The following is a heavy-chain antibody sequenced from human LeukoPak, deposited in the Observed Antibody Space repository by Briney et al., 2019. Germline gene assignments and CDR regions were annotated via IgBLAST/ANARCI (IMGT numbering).Heavy chain of an antibody. D-gene: IGHD6-19*01. J-gene: IGHJ4*02. CDR2: ISYDGSNK. V-gene: IGHV3-30*04. Sequence: GRSLRLSCAASGFTFSSYAMHWVRQAPGKGLEWVAVISYDGSNKYYADSVKGRFTISRDNSKNTLYLQMNSLRAEHTAVYYCQGSSGWYPVDYWGQGTLVTVSS. CDR1: GFTFSSYA. CDR3: QGSSGWYPVDY.